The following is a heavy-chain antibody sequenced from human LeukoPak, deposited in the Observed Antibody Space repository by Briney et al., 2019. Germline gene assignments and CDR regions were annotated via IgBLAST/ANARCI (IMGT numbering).Heavy chain of an antibody. J-gene: IGHJ6*03. CDR3: ARVAYCQLFYYYMDV. CDR2: ISYSGST. D-gene: IGHD2-15*01. CDR1: DGSISGYY. V-gene: IGHV4-59*01. Sequence: PSETLSLTCTVSDGSISGYYWSWIRQPPGKGLEWIGYISYSGSTDYNPSLKSRVTMSVDSSKSQFSLKLTSVTAADTAVYYCARVAYCQLFYYYMDVWGKGTMVTISS.